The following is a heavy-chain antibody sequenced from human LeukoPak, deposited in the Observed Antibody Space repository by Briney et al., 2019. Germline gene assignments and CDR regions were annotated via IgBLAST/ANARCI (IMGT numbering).Heavy chain of an antibody. J-gene: IGHJ3*02. CDR2: ISSSSNYI. D-gene: IGHD1-26*01. CDR3: ARDVGASAPDAFDI. V-gene: IGHV3-21*01. CDR1: GFTFSTYN. Sequence: GGSLRLSCAASGFTFSTYNMNWVRQAPGKGLEWGSSISSSSNYIYYADSVKGRFTISRDNAKNSLYLQLTSLRAEDTDVYYCARDVGASAPDAFDIWGQGTMVTVSS.